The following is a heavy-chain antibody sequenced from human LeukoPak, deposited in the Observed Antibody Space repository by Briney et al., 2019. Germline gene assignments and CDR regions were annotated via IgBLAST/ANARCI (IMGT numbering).Heavy chain of an antibody. CDR2: IIPIFGTA. CDR1: GGTFSSYA. J-gene: IGHJ4*02. CDR3: ARGDPYCSSTSCYPGIDYFDY. Sequence: SVKVSCKASGGTFSSYAISWVRQAPGQGLEWMGGIIPIFGTASYAQKFQGRVTITADESTSTAYMELSSLRSEDTAVYYCARGDPYCSSTSCYPGIDYFDYWGQGTLVTVSS. D-gene: IGHD2-2*01. V-gene: IGHV1-69*13.